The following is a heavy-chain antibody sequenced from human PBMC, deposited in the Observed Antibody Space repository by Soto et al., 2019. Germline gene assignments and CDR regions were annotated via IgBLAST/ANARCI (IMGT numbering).Heavy chain of an antibody. V-gene: IGHV1-69*06. CDR2: IIPLFAKA. CDR1: GGTFSTYA. D-gene: IGHD3-10*01. J-gene: IGHJ1*01. CDR3: VRGSLARHYCFQS. Sequence: QVQLVQSGPEVKQPGSSVKVSCKASGGTFSTYAFHWVRQAPGQGLESMGEIIPLFAKANYAEKFQGRATVSADRSTPTVFMYVNRRTSGDPAVYYCVRGSLARHYCFQSWGEGNVVIVPS.